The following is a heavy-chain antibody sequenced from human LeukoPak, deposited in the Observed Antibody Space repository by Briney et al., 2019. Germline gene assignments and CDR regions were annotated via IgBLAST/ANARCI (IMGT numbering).Heavy chain of an antibody. CDR2: IYHSGST. D-gene: IGHD2-2*01. CDR1: GGSISSSNW. CDR3: ARAVGYCSSTSRYDYRAYNWFDP. J-gene: IGHJ5*02. Sequence: PSETLSLTCAVSGGSISSSNWWSWVRQPPGKGLEWIGEIYHSGSTNYNPSLKSRVTISVDKSKNQFSLKLSSVTAADTAVYYCARAVGYCSSTSRYDYRAYNWFDPWGQGTLVTVSS. V-gene: IGHV4-4*02.